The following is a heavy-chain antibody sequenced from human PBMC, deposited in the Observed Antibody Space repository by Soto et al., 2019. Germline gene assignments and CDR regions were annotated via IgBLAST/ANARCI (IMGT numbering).Heavy chain of an antibody. J-gene: IGHJ6*02. CDR1: GFTFSSYG. D-gene: IGHD6-13*01. CDR2: IWYDGSNK. Sequence: GGSLRLSCAASGFTFSSYGMHWVRQAPGKGLEWVAVIWYDGSNKYYADSVKGRFTISRDNSKNTLYLQMNSRRAEETAVYYCARDLGYSSSWYHYGMDVWGQGTTVTV. CDR3: ARDLGYSSSWYHYGMDV. V-gene: IGHV3-33*01.